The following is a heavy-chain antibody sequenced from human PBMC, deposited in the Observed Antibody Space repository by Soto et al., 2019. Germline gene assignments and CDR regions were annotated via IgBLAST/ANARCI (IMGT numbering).Heavy chain of an antibody. CDR1: GFTFSSYG. CDR2: IWYDGSNK. CDR3: ERGYGCYADSGYNWSDP. D-gene: IGHD5-18*01. V-gene: IGHV3-33*01. J-gene: IGHJ5*02. Sequence: QVQLVESGGGVVQPGRSLRLSCAASGFTFSSYGMHWVRQAPGKGLEWGAVIWYDGSNKYYADPVKGRFTISRDNSNNTLYLQMNSLSAVDTAVYYSERGYGCYADSGYNWSDPWGQGTLVTVSS.